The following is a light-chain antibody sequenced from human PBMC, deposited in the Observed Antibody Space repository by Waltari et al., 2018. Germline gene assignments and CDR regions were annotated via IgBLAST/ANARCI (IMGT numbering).Light chain of an antibody. V-gene: IGKV1-12*01. J-gene: IGKJ4*01. CDR3: QQSNSFPLT. CDR1: QGVSSW. CDR2: AAS. Sequence: DIQMTQSPSSVSASVGDHVSITCRASQGVSSWLGWYQNKPGKAPKLLIYAASTLQGGVPSRFSGRGYGTEFTLTITNLQPEDFALYFCQQSNSFPLTFGGGTKVEI.